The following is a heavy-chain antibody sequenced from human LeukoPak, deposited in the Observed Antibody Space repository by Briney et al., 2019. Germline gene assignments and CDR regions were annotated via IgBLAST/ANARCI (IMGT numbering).Heavy chain of an antibody. CDR3: AMTTVGFDY. V-gene: IGHV3-23*01. CDR1: GFTFSTCA. Sequence: PGGSLRLSCAASGFTFSTCAMSWVRRAPGKGLEWVSGISGTTSGTYYADSVKGRFTISRDNAKNTLYLQMNSLRAEDTAVYYCAMTTVGFDYWGQGTLVTVSS. D-gene: IGHD4-23*01. J-gene: IGHJ4*02. CDR2: ISGTTSGT.